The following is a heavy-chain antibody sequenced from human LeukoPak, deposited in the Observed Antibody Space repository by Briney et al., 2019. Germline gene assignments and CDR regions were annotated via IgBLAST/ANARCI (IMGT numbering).Heavy chain of an antibody. J-gene: IGHJ3*02. V-gene: IGHV1-24*01. CDR3: ARDSEDYYDSSGDKDAFDI. Sequence: ASVKVSCKVSGYTLTELSMHWVRQAPGKGLEWMGGFDPEDGETIYAQKFQGRVTMTEDTSTDTAYMELSSLRSEDTAVYYCARDSEDYYDSSGDKDAFDIWGQGTMVTVSS. CDR1: GYTLTELS. D-gene: IGHD3-22*01. CDR2: FDPEDGET.